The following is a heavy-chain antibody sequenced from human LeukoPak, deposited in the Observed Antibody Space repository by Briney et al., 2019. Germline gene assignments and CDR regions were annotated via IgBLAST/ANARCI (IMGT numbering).Heavy chain of an antibody. J-gene: IGHJ4*02. CDR1: GFTFSSYW. Sequence: GGSLRLSCAASGFTFSSYWMSWVRQAPGKGLEWVSYISSSGSTIYYADSVKGRFTISRDNAKNSLYLQMNSLRAEDTAVYYCARVRRDGYNYWGQGTLVTVSS. CDR2: ISSSGSTI. CDR3: ARVRRDGYNY. V-gene: IGHV3-48*04. D-gene: IGHD5-24*01.